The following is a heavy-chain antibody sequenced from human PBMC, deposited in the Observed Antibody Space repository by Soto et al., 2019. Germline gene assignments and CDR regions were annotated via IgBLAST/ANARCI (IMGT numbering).Heavy chain of an antibody. V-gene: IGHV3-33*01. D-gene: IGHD3-10*01. CDR1: GFTFTYG. J-gene: IGHJ4*02. CDR3: ARDGSDTMVAYYFDS. Sequence: QVQLVESGGGVVQPGTSLRLSCVASGFTFTYGIHWVRQAPGKGLEWVAITWYDGSTKYYADSVKGRFAISSDNSKNTLYLQMSSLRAEDTAVYYCARDGSDTMVAYYFDSWGQGTLVTVSS. CDR2: TWYDGSTK.